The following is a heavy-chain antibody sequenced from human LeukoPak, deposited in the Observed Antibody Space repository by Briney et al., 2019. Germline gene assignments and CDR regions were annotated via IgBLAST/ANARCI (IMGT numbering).Heavy chain of an antibody. CDR2: IYYSGST. J-gene: IGHJ4*02. V-gene: IGHV4-59*08. Sequence: SGTLSLTCTVSGGSISSYYWSWIRQPPGKGLEWIGNIYYSGSTNYHPSLTSRVTISVDTSKNQFSLKLTSVTAADTAVYYCAKKPTPYYYDSSGYYWGQGTLVTVSS. CDR3: AKKPTPYYYDSSGYY. CDR1: GGSISSYY. D-gene: IGHD3-22*01.